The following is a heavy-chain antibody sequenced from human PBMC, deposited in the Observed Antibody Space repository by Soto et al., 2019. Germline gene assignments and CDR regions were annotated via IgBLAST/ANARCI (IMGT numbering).Heavy chain of an antibody. J-gene: IGHJ6*02. V-gene: IGHV3-30*02. CDR1: GFTFSSYG. CDR3: AKDLLYYFDSSGYYHGSGAGMDV. D-gene: IGHD3-22*01. CDR2: IWYDGSNK. Sequence: PGGSLRLSCAASGFTFSSYGMHWVRQAPGKGLEWVAVIWYDGSNKYYADSVKGRFTISRDNSKNTLYLQMNSLRAEDTAVYYCAKDLLYYFDSSGYYHGSGAGMDVWGQGTTVTVSS.